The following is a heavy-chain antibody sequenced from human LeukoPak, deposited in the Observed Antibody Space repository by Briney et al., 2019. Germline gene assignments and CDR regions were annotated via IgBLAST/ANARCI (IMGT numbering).Heavy chain of an antibody. CDR1: GFSFSSYA. V-gene: IGHV3-23*01. CDR3: AKSIMITFGGVIALGDAFDI. D-gene: IGHD3-16*02. Sequence: AGSLRLSCAASGFSFSSYAMSWVRQAPGKGLEWVSAISGSGGSTYYADSVKGRFTISRDNSKDTLYLQMNSLRAEDTAVYYCAKSIMITFGGVIALGDAFDIWGQGTMVTVSS. J-gene: IGHJ3*02. CDR2: ISGSGGST.